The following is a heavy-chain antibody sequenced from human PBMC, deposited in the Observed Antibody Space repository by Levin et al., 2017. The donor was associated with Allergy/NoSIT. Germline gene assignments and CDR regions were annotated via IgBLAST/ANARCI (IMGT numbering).Heavy chain of an antibody. J-gene: IGHJ6*02. CDR1: GGSLTSSY. CDR2: ITYRGNT. D-gene: IGHD5-18*01. Sequence: SQTLSLTCTVSGGSLTSSYWTWIRQPPGKGLEWIGYITYRGNTSYNPSLKSRVTISIAMAKNQLSLELSSVTAADTAVYCCASYSDYYGMDVWGLGTTVTVSS. CDR3: ASYSDYYGMDV. V-gene: IGHV4-59*01.